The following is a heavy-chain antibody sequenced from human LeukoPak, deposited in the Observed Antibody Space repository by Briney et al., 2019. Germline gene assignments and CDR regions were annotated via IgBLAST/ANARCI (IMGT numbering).Heavy chain of an antibody. Sequence: SETLSLTCTVSGDSITTTSHYWGWIRQPPGKGLEWIGSFSYSGSTYDNPSLKSRVTISVDRSKNQFSLRLSSVTAADTAVYYCARHPGIAVAGDAFDFWGSGKVVTVSS. D-gene: IGHD6-19*01. CDR3: ARHPGIAVAGDAFDF. CDR1: GDSITTTSHY. J-gene: IGHJ3*01. CDR2: FSYSGST. V-gene: IGHV4-39*01.